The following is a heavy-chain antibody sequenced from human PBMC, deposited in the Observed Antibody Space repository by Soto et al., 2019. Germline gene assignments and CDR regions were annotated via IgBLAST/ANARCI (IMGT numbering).Heavy chain of an antibody. CDR2: ISHSGST. D-gene: IGHD6-13*01. CDR3: APIGVSGCLAV. J-gene: IGHJ6*01. CDR1: GARSICSGCT. Sequence: SPPLSLRCAAAGARSICSGCTCIGNRQHAGKGLEWLGYISHSGSTDYNPSLKSRLSISGDTSKNLFSLTLTSVTAAYAVVNSCAPIGVSGCLAVRGQGTTVTVPS. V-gene: IGHV4-31*11.